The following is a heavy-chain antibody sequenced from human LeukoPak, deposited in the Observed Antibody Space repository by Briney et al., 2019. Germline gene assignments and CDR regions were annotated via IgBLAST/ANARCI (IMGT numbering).Heavy chain of an antibody. CDR3: ARVNVEMATARGVDAFDI. D-gene: IGHD5-24*01. J-gene: IGHJ3*02. CDR2: INPNSGGT. Sequence: PRASVKVSCKASGYTFTGYYMHWVRQAPGQGLEWMGWINPNSGGTNYAQKFQGRVTMTRDTSISTAYMELSRLRSDDTAVYYCARVNVEMATARGVDAFDIWGQGTMVTVSS. CDR1: GYTFTGYY. V-gene: IGHV1-2*02.